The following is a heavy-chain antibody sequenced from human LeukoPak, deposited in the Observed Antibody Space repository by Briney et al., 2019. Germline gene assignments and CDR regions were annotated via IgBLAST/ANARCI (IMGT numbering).Heavy chain of an antibody. CDR3: ARTRAAMPVGELWS. V-gene: IGHV1-18*04. CDR1: GYTFTSYG. CDR2: ISAYNGNT. Sequence: ASVEVSCKASGYTFTSYGINWVRQAPGQGLEWMGWISAYNGNTNYAQKFQGRVTMTTDTSTSTAYMELRSLRSDDTAVYYCARTRAAMPVGELWSWGQGTTVTVSS. D-gene: IGHD3-10*01. J-gene: IGHJ6*02.